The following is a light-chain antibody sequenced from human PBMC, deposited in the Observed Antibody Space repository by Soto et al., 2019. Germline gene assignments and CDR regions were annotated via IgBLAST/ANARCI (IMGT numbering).Light chain of an antibody. V-gene: IGLV2-8*01. J-gene: IGLJ2*01. CDR1: SSDIGSYNY. CDR3: SSYAGNNNML. CDR2: DVT. Sequence: QSALTQPPSASGSPGQSVTISCTGTSSDIGSYNYVSWYQQHPGKAPKVMIYDVTKRPSGVPDRFSGSKSGNTASLTVSGLQAEDEADYYCSSYAGNNNMLFGGGTKLTVL.